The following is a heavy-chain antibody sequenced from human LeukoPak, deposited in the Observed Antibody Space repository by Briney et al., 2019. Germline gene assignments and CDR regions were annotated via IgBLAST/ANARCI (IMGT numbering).Heavy chain of an antibody. J-gene: IGHJ4*02. V-gene: IGHV3-48*03. CDR3: ARDNYDSSGYYFD. D-gene: IGHD3-22*01. Sequence: GGSLRLSCAASGFTFSSYEVNWVRQAPGKGLEWVSYISSSGSTMYYADSVKGRFTISRDNAKNSLYLQMNSLRAEDTAVYYCARDNYDSSGYYFDWGQGALVTVSS. CDR2: ISSSGSTM. CDR1: GFTFSSYE.